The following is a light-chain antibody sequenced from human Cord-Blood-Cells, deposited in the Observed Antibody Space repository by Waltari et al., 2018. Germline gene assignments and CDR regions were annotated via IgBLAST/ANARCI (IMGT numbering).Light chain of an antibody. CDR2: EGS. CDR3: CSYAGSSTYV. Sequence: QSALTPPASVSGSPGQSITISCTGPSSDVGSYNLVSWYQQHPGKAPKLMIYEGSKRPSGVSNRFSGSKSGNTASLTISGLQAEDEADYYCCSYAGSSTYVFGTGTKVTVL. CDR1: SSDVGSYNL. J-gene: IGLJ1*01. V-gene: IGLV2-23*01.